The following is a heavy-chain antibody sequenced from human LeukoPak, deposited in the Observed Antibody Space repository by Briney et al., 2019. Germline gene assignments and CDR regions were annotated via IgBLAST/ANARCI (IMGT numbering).Heavy chain of an antibody. V-gene: IGHV3-7*01. D-gene: IGHD3-22*01. Sequence: PGGSLRLSCAASGFTFIQYWMSWVRQAPGKGREGVANIKQDGSEKQDGSEKNYVDSVKGRFTISRDNAKNSLYLQMNSLRAEDTAVYYCARVAVDSGYYHPDYWGQGTLVTVSS. CDR2: IKQDGSEKQDGSEK. CDR3: ARVAVDSGYYHPDY. CDR1: GFTFIQYW. J-gene: IGHJ4*02.